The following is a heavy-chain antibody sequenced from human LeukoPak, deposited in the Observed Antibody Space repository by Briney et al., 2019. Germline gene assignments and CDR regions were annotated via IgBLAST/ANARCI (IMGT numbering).Heavy chain of an antibody. Sequence: GGSLRLSCAASGFTFSTYVMTWVRQAPGNGLEWVSAISGSGANTYYADSVKGRFTISRDNSKNTLYLQMNSLRAEDAAVYYCAKDDTWIQLWYDYWGQGTQVTVSS. CDR3: AKDDTWIQLWYDY. V-gene: IGHV3-23*01. CDR1: GFTFSTYV. D-gene: IGHD5-18*01. J-gene: IGHJ4*02. CDR2: ISGSGANT.